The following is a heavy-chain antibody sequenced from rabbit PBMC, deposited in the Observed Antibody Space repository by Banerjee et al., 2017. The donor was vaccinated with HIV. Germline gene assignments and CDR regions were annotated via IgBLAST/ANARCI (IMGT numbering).Heavy chain of an antibody. CDR2: IYGGSSGNT. CDR1: GFSFSTNT. CDR3: ARGVAGYAGYGYVYFNL. J-gene: IGHJ4*01. V-gene: IGHV1S45*01. D-gene: IGHD4-2*01. Sequence: QEQLEESGGDLVKPEGSLTLTCTASGFSFSTNTMCWFRQAPGKGLEWIACIYGGSSGNTFYASWAKGRFTISKDSSTTVTLQMTSLTAADTATYFCARGVAGYAGYGYVYFNLWGPGTLVTVS.